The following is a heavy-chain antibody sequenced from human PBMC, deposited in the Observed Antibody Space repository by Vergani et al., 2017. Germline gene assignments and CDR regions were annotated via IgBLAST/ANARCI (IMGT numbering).Heavy chain of an antibody. CDR1: GYSFTSYW. CDR3: ARGGDIVVVPAAISWFDP. Sequence: EVQLVQSGAEVKKPGESLKISCKGSGYSFTSYWIGWVRQMPGKGLEWMGIIYPGDSDTRYSPSFQGQVTISADKSISTAYLQWSSLKASDTAMYYCARGGDIVVVPAAISWFDPWGQGTLVTVSS. D-gene: IGHD2-2*01. CDR2: IYPGDSDT. J-gene: IGHJ5*02. V-gene: IGHV5-51*01.